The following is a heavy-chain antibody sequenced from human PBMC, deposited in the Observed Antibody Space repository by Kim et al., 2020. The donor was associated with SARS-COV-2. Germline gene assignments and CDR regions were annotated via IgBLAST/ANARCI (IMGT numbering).Heavy chain of an antibody. J-gene: IGHJ6*02. Sequence: SSPSLKSRVTISADTTKNPFSVELSSVTAADSAVYYCARHRGYGGGMDVWGQGTTVTVSS. CDR3: ARHRGYGGGMDV. V-gene: IGHV4-59*08. D-gene: IGHD6-13*01.